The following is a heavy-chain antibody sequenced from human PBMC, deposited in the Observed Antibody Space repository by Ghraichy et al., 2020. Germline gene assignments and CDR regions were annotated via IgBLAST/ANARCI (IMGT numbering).Heavy chain of an antibody. CDR2: FDPEDGET. D-gene: IGHD4-23*01. CDR3: VTSPVVTTPYYFDY. Sequence: ASVKVSCKVSGYTLTELSMHWVRQAPGKGLEWMGGFDPEDGETIYAQKFQGRVTMTEDTSTDTAYMELSSLRSEDTAVYYCVTSPVVTTPYYFDYWGQGTLVTVSS. J-gene: IGHJ4*02. CDR1: GYTLTELS. V-gene: IGHV1-24*01.